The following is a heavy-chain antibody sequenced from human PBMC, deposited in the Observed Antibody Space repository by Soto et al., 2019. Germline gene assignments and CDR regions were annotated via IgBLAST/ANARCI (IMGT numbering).Heavy chain of an antibody. CDR2: IIPIFGTA. D-gene: IGHD3-10*01. V-gene: IGHV1-69*12. CDR1: GGTFSSYA. J-gene: IGHJ5*02. CDR3: ASNYYGSGIIHNWFDP. Sequence: QVQLVQSGAEVKKPGSSVKVSCKASGGTFSSYAISWVRQAPGQGLEWMGGIIPIFGTANYAQKFQGRVMITADESTSTAYMELSSLRSEDTAVYYCASNYYGSGIIHNWFDPWGQGTLVTVSS.